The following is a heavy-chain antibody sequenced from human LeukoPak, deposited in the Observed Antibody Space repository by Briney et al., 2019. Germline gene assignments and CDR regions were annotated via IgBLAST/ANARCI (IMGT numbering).Heavy chain of an antibody. Sequence: GGSLRLSCAASGLGFGSFWTSWVRQAPGKGLEWVANINQDGREKDYVDSVKGRFTISRDNARNSLYLQMNSLRAEDTAVYYCARGEGYSGHADWGQGTLVTVSS. CDR2: INQDGREK. J-gene: IGHJ4*02. V-gene: IGHV3-7*04. D-gene: IGHD5-12*01. CDR3: ARGEGYSGHAD. CDR1: GLGFGSFW.